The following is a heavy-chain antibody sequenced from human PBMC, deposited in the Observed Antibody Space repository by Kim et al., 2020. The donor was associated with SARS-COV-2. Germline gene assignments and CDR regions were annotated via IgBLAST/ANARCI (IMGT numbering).Heavy chain of an antibody. CDR3: ARGGVGEIDY. Sequence: STNHNPSLKSRVTISVDTSKNPFSLKRSSVTAADTAVYYCARGGVGEIDYWGQGTLVTVSS. CDR2: ST. J-gene: IGHJ4*02. V-gene: IGHV4-59*09. D-gene: IGHD1-26*01.